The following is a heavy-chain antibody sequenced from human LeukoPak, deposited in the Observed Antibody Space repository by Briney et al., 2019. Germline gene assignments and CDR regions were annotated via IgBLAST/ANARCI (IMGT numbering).Heavy chain of an antibody. V-gene: IGHV3-9*01. CDR3: LTIVETDLDAFDI. D-gene: IGHD2-21*01. Sequence: GGSLRLSCAASGFTFDDYAMHWVRQAPGKGLEWVSGISWNSGSIGYADSVKGRFTISRDNAKNSLYLQMNSLRAEDTAVYYCLTIVETDLDAFDIWGQGTKVTVSS. CDR2: ISWNSGSI. CDR1: GFTFDDYA. J-gene: IGHJ3*02.